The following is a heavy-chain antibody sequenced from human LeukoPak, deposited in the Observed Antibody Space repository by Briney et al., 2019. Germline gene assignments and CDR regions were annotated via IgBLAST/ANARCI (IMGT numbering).Heavy chain of an antibody. Sequence: SETLSLTCTVSGGSISSSSYYWGWIRQPPGKGLEWIGSIYYSGSTYYNPSLKSRVTISVDTSKNQFSLKLSSATAADTAVYYCARHPHTMIVYVWGQGTLVTVSS. CDR1: GGSISSSSYY. CDR2: IYYSGST. J-gene: IGHJ4*02. V-gene: IGHV4-39*01. CDR3: ARHPHTMIVYV. D-gene: IGHD3-22*01.